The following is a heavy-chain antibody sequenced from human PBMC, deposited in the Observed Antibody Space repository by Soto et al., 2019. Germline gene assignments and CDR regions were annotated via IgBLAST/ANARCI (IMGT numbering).Heavy chain of an antibody. CDR2: MNPNSGNT. J-gene: IGHJ4*02. CDR3: AREVGSRIDY. CDR1: GYTFTSYD. D-gene: IGHD2-15*01. Sequence: QVQLVQSGAEVKKPGASVKVSCKASGYTFTSYDINWVRQATGQGLEWMGWMNPNSGNTGYAQKFQGRVTMTRNTSISTSYMKLSSLRSEYTAMYYCAREVGSRIDYWGQGTLVTVTS. V-gene: IGHV1-8*01.